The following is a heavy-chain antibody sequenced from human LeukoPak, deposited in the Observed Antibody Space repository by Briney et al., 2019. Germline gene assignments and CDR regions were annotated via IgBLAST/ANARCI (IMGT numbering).Heavy chain of an antibody. CDR2: IGTRSNPI. CDR3: AREDRGSGRDFDH. Sequence: GGSLRLSCAAAGFSFSDFYMSWIRQAPGMGLEWISYIGTRSNPIYYADSVKGRFTISRDDAKNSLYLQMNSLRDEDTAVYFCAREDRGSGRDFDHWGQGILVTVSS. J-gene: IGHJ4*02. D-gene: IGHD1-14*01. CDR1: GFSFSDFY. V-gene: IGHV3-11*01.